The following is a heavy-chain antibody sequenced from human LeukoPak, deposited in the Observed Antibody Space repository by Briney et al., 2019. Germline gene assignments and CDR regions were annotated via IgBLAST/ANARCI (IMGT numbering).Heavy chain of an antibody. D-gene: IGHD3-10*01. CDR1: GFNFYNFW. Sequence: GGSLRLSCAASGFNFYNFWMTWVRQAPGKGLEWVANIKQDGSETYYGDSVKGRFTISRDNAKNSLYLQMNSLRAEDTAVYYCARKALTVISAFDIWGQGTMVTVSS. V-gene: IGHV3-7*01. J-gene: IGHJ3*02. CDR3: ARKALTVISAFDI. CDR2: IKQDGSET.